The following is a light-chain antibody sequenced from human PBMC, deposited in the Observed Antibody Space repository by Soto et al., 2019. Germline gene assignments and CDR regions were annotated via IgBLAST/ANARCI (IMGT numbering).Light chain of an antibody. J-gene: IGLJ1*01. CDR1: SIDVGGYNY. CDR2: EVS. CDR3: SSYTSSTTPYV. Sequence: QCALTQPASVSGSPGQSITISCTGTSIDVGGYNYVSWYQQHPGKAPKLMIYEVSNRPSGVSNRFSGSKSGNTASLTISGLQAEDEADYYCSSYTSSTTPYVCXTGAEVTVL. V-gene: IGLV2-14*01.